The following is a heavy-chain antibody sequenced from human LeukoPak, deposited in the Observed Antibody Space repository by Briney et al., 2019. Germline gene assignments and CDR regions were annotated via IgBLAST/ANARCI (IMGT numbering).Heavy chain of an antibody. J-gene: IGHJ5*02. CDR2: ISYDGSNK. CDR1: GFTFSSYA. Sequence: PGRSLRLSCAASGFTFSSYAMHWVRQAPGKGLEGVAVISYDGSNKYYADSVKGRFTISRDNSKNTLYLQMNILRAEDTAVYYCARDRYSSGWNWFDPWGQGTLVTVSS. CDR3: ARDRYSSGWNWFDP. D-gene: IGHD6-19*01. V-gene: IGHV3-30-3*01.